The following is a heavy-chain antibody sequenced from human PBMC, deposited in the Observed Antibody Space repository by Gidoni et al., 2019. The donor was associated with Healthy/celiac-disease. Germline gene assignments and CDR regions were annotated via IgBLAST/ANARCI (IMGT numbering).Heavy chain of an antibody. J-gene: IGHJ4*02. D-gene: IGHD4-4*01. CDR1: GYTFPSYG. Sequence: QVQLVQSGAEVKKPGASVKVSCKASGYTFPSYGSNWVRQAPGQGLEWMGLISAYNCNTNYAQKPQGRVTLTTDTSTSTAYMELRSLRSYHTAVYYCARNLFISAVTTGPLGYWGQGTLVTVSS. V-gene: IGHV1-18*01. CDR3: ARNLFISAVTTGPLGY. CDR2: ISAYNCNT.